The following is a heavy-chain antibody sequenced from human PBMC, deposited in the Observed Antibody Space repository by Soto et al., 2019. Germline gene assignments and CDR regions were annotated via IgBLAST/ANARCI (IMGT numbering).Heavy chain of an antibody. CDR1: GGSVSSGAYY. CDR2: IYYSGST. Sequence: SETLSLTCTVSGGSVSSGAYYWSWVRQPPGKGLEWIGYIYYSGSTNYNPSLKSRVTISVDTSKNQFSLKLSSVTAADTAVYYCARAISTGYDILTGYYLDYWGQGTLVTVSS. J-gene: IGHJ4*02. CDR3: ARAISTGYDILTGYYLDY. D-gene: IGHD3-9*01. V-gene: IGHV4-61*08.